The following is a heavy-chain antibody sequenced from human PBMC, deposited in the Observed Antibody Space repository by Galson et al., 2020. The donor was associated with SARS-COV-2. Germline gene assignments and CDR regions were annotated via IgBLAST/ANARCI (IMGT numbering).Heavy chain of an antibody. V-gene: IGHV3-74*03. Sequence: GGSLTLSCAASVFPYGSCWMHWVRHAPGRGLVWVPRINSNEDTTTYADSVKGRFTISRDNANNTLYLQRNSLRAEDTAVYYCARGDSGGYYTYYVDYGGQGALVAFSS. CDR2: INSNEDTT. CDR1: VFPYGSCW. CDR3: ARGDSGGYYTYYVDY. J-gene: IGHJ4*02. D-gene: IGHD3-22*01.